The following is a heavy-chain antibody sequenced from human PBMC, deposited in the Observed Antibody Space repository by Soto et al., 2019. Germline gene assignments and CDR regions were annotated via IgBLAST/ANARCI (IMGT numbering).Heavy chain of an antibody. CDR3: ARPLGYCSGGSCSKGAFDI. D-gene: IGHD2-15*01. CDR2: IDVGSGNT. CDR1: GFTFTSPA. Sequence: SVQVSCKTSGFTFTSPAVQCVRQARGQRREWMGWIDVGSGNTNYAQKFQGRVTMTRDTSISTAYMELSRLRSDDTAVYYCARPLGYCSGGSCSKGAFDIWGQGTMVTVSS. J-gene: IGHJ3*02. V-gene: IGHV1-58*01.